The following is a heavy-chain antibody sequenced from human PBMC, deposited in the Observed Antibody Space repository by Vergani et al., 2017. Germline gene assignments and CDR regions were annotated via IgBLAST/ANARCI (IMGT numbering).Heavy chain of an antibody. J-gene: IGHJ3*02. CDR2: MYYSGST. V-gene: IGHV4-39*02. D-gene: IGHD6-19*01. CDR3: ARDSSGWTGGAFDI. CDR1: GGSISSSSYY. Sequence: QLQLQESGPGLVKPSETLSLTCTVSGGSISSSSYYWGWIRQPPGKGLEWIGSMYYSGSTYYNPSLKSRVTISVDTSKNQFSLKLSSVTAADTAVYYCARDSSGWTGGAFDIWGQGTMVTVSS.